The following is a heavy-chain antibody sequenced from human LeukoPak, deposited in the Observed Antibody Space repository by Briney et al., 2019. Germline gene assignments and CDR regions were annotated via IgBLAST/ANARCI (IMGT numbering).Heavy chain of an antibody. CDR2: IIPIFGTA. Sequence: SVKVSCKASGGTFSSYAISWVRQAPGQGLEWMGGIIPIFGTANYAQKFQGRVTITADKSTSTAYMELSSLRSKDTAVYYCARGQTDHGPSTQLGYWGQGTLVTVSS. V-gene: IGHV1-69*06. CDR1: GGTFSSYA. CDR3: ARGQTDHGPSTQLGY. D-gene: IGHD2-2*01. J-gene: IGHJ4*02.